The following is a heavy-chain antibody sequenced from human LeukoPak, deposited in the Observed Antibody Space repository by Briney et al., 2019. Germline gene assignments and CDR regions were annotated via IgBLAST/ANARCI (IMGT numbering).Heavy chain of an antibody. CDR2: IDPGDSDA. D-gene: IGHD1-1*01. Sequence: GAPMQICCEAAGSIFTRKLIGWGRPPPGGGLEWMAIIDPGDSDAKKYSTSFDGQGTRSVDTAANTAYLQWSNRRASDIALYYCARHRGWNDDDAFDLWGQGTMVTVSS. CDR3: ARHRGWNDDDAFDL. V-gene: IGHV5-51*01. J-gene: IGHJ3*01. CDR1: GSIFTRKL.